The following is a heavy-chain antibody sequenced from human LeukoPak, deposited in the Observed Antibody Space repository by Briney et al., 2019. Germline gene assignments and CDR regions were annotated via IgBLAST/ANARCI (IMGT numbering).Heavy chain of an antibody. CDR2: IKGDGSET. Sequence: GGSLRLSCVASGSGFTFSEYWMGWVRQAPGERLEWEANIKGDGSETYYVDSVKGRFSVSRDNSNNAVYLEMNSLRDDDTALYRCAREEYCAGPSCFAVNYMDVWGKGTTVAVSS. V-gene: IGHV3-7*01. J-gene: IGHJ6*03. CDR3: AREEYCAGPSCFAVNYMDV. D-gene: IGHD2-2*01. CDR1: GSGFTFSEYW.